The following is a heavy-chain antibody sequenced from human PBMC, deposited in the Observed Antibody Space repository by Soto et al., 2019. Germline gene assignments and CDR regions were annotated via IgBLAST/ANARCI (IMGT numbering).Heavy chain of an antibody. J-gene: IGHJ4*02. V-gene: IGHV4-34*01. CDR3: ARGSRERRKDYYETSGYYQDMYYFDY. CDR1: GGSFSGYY. CDR2: INHSGST. Sequence: SETLSLTCAVYGGSFSGYYWSWIRQPPGKGLEWIGEINHSGSTNYNPSLKSRVTISVDTSKNQFSLKLSSVTAADTAVYYCARGSRERRKDYYETSGYYQDMYYFDYWGQGTLVTVSS. D-gene: IGHD3-22*01.